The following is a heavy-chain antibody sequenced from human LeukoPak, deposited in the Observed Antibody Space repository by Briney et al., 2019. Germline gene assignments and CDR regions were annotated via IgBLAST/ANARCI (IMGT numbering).Heavy chain of an antibody. J-gene: IGHJ6*02. D-gene: IGHD1-14*01. CDR1: GGSFSGYY. CDR2: INHSGST. CDR3: ARGRRINGMDV. Sequence: PSETLSLTCAVYGGSFSGYYWSWIRQPPGKGLEWIGEINHSGSTNYNPSLKSRVTISVDTSKNQFSLKLSSVTAADTAVYYCARGRRINGMDVWGQGTTVTVSS. V-gene: IGHV4-34*01.